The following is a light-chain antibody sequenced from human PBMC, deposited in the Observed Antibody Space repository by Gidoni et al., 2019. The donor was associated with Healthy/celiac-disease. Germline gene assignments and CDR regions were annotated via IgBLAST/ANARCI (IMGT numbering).Light chain of an antibody. CDR1: KLRDTY. J-gene: IGLJ2*01. V-gene: IGLV3-1*01. Sequence: SYELTQSHSLSVSPGQTASISCSGDKLRDTYACWYQQEPGQSPVLVIYQDGKRPSEIPWRFSGFNSGNAASLTISGCLAMGEADYYVQAWDISTAGVVFGGGTKLPVL. CDR2: QDG. CDR3: QAWDISTAGVV.